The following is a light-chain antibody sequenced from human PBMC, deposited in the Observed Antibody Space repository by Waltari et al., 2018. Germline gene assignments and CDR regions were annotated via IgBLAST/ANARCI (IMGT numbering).Light chain of an antibody. Sequence: QSVLTQPPSASGTPGKRVTSSCSGSSSNIGGNTVNWYQQPPGTAPNLLIYSNNQRPSGVPDRFSGSKSGTSASLAISGLQSEDEADYYCAAWDDSLNGWVFGGGTKLTVL. CDR1: SSNIGGNT. V-gene: IGLV1-44*01. CDR2: SNN. J-gene: IGLJ3*02. CDR3: AAWDDSLNGWV.